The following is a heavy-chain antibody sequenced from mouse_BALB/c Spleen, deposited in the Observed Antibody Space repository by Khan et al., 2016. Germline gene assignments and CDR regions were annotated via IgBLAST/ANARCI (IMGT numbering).Heavy chain of an antibody. CDR2: IYPGDGDT. J-gene: IGHJ3*01. V-gene: IGHV1-80*01. CDR1: GFAFSSYW. CDR3: ARGTPFAN. Sequence: QVQLQQSGAELVRPGSSVKISCKASGFAFSSYWMNWVKQRPGQGLEWIGQIYPGDGDTNYNGKFKGKATLTADKSSSTAYMPLSSLRSDDSAVYFCARGTPFANWGQGTLVTVSA. D-gene: IGHD2-14*01.